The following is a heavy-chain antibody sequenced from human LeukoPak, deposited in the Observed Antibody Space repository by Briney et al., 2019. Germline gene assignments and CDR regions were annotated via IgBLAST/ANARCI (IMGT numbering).Heavy chain of an antibody. Sequence: GGSLRLSCAASGFTFSPHAMHWVRQAPGKGLKWVAVISSDGSDKYYADSVQGRFTISRDNSKNTLYLQMNSLRAEDTAVYYCAKDFSIVVVTGAFDIWGQGTMVTVSS. D-gene: IGHD2-21*02. CDR1: GFTFSPHA. CDR3: AKDFSIVVVTGAFDI. J-gene: IGHJ3*02. V-gene: IGHV3-30-3*01. CDR2: ISSDGSDK.